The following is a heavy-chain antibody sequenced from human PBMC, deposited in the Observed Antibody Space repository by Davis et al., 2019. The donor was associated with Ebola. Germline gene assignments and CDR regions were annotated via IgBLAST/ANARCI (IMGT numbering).Heavy chain of an antibody. J-gene: IGHJ4*02. Sequence: GESLKISCAASGFTFSGSAMHWVRQASGKGLEWVGRIRSKANSYATAYAASVKGRFTISRDDSKNTAYLQMNSLKTEDTAVYYCTMAQGLLDHWGQGTLVTVSS. D-gene: IGHD5-12*01. CDR2: IRSKANSYAT. CDR1: GFTFSGSA. CDR3: TMAQGLLDH. V-gene: IGHV3-73*01.